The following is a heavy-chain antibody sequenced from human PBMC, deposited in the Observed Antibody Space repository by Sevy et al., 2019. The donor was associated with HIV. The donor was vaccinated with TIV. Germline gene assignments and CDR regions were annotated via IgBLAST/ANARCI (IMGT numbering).Heavy chain of an antibody. Sequence: SETLSLTCTVSGGSISSYSWSWIRQPPGKGLEWIGYIFYSGSTNYNPSLKSRVTISVDTSKNQFSLKLSSVTAADTDVYYCARIGKVLRFLEWFPFGMDVWGQGTTVTVSS. V-gene: IGHV4-59*01. CDR3: ARIGKVLRFLEWFPFGMDV. D-gene: IGHD3-3*01. CDR2: IFYSGST. J-gene: IGHJ6*02. CDR1: GGSISSYS.